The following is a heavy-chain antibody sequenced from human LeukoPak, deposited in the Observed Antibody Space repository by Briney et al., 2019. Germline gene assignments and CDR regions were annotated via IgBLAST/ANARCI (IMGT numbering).Heavy chain of an antibody. V-gene: IGHV4-4*07. Sequence: PSETLSLTCTVSGGSISSYYWSWIRQPAGRGLEWIGRIYTSGSTSYNPSLKSRVTMSVDTSKNQFSLKLSSVTAADTAVYYCARDSPFGSGWVNAFDIWGQGTMVTVSS. D-gene: IGHD6-19*01. J-gene: IGHJ3*02. CDR2: IYTSGST. CDR1: GGSISSYY. CDR3: ARDSPFGSGWVNAFDI.